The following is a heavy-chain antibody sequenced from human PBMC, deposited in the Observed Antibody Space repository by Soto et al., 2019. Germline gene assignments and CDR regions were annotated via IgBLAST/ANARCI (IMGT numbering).Heavy chain of an antibody. D-gene: IGHD6-19*01. V-gene: IGHV3-33*01. J-gene: IGHJ5*02. CDR1: GFSLRTYG. CDR2: IGYDGTKK. Sequence: QVQLVESGGGVVQSGRSLTLSCAASGFSLRTYGMQWLRRAPGKGLEWVAFIGYDGTKKFYANSVKGRSTISKDTSNNILYLQMSGLRAEDTAVYYCAREVVTAVAGSVNWFDPWGQGTRVTGSS. CDR3: AREVVTAVAGSVNWFDP.